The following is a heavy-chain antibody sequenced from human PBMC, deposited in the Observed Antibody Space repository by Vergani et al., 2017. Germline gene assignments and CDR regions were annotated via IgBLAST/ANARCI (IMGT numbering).Heavy chain of an antibody. J-gene: IGHJ4*02. CDR1: GFTFSSYA. Sequence: QVQLVESGGGVVQPGRSLRLSCAASGFTFSSYAMHWVRQAPGKGLEWVAVIWYDGSNKYYADSVKGRFTISRDNSKNTLYLQMNSLRAEDTAVYYCAKDKGQRWLVESFDYWGQGTLVTVSS. D-gene: IGHD6-19*01. CDR2: IWYDGSNK. V-gene: IGHV3-30*07. CDR3: AKDKGQRWLVESFDY.